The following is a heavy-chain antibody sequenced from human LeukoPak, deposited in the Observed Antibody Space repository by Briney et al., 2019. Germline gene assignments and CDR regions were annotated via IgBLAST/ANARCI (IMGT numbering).Heavy chain of an antibody. J-gene: IGHJ4*02. CDR1: GFTFSSYA. Sequence: GGSLRLSCAASGFTFSSYAMSWVRQAPGKGLEWVSAISGSGDSTYSTDSVKGRFTISRDNSKNTLYLQMNSLGPEDTAVYYCAKKVPANWGSYFDYWGQGTLVTVSS. CDR3: AKKVPANWGSYFDY. CDR2: ISGSGDST. D-gene: IGHD7-27*01. V-gene: IGHV3-23*01.